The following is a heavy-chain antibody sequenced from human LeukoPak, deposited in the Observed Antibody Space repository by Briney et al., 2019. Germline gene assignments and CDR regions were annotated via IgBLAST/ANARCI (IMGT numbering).Heavy chain of an antibody. CDR1: GFSLSAGGMC. CDR3: ARTDSNGYYSDY. V-gene: IGHV2-70*11. Sequence: SGPALVNPTQTLTLTCTFSGFSLSAGGMCVSCVRQPPGKALEWLARIDWDDEKYYNTSLRTRLTISKGTSENQVVLTMTNMDPVDTATYYCARTDSNGYYSDYWGQGTLVTVSS. D-gene: IGHD3-22*01. CDR2: IDWDDEK. J-gene: IGHJ4*02.